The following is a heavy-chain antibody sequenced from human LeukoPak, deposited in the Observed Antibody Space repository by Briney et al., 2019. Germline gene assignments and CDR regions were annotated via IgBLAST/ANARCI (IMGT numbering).Heavy chain of an antibody. J-gene: IGHJ4*02. CDR2: IRSDGSDT. CDR3: ARDWFHATDY. V-gene: IGHV3-74*01. CDR1: GFTFSDTW. D-gene: IGHD2/OR15-2a*01. Sequence: GGSLRLSCAASGFTFSDTWMHWVRQVPGEGLVWVSRIRSDGSDTRYAESVKGRFTISRDNAKNTLYLQMNSLRAEDTAVYYCARDWFHATDYWGQGTLVTVSS.